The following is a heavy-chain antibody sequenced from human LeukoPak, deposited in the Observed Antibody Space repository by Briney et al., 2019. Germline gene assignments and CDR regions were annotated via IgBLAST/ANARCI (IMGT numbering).Heavy chain of an antibody. CDR3: AKGNDIGGYYYPHFDY. D-gene: IGHD3-22*01. CDR1: GFTFSSYG. CDR2: ISSDGNNK. V-gene: IGHV3-30*18. J-gene: IGHJ4*02. Sequence: PGRSLRLSCAASGFTFSSYGMHWVRQAAGKGLEWVAVISSDGNNKNYVDSVKGRFTFSRDNSKNTLYLQMNSLRAEDTAVYYCAKGNDIGGYYYPHFDYWGQGTLVTVSS.